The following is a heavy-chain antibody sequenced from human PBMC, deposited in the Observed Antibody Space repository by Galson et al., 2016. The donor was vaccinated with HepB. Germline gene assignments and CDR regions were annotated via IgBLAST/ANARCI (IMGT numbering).Heavy chain of an antibody. CDR2: ISTRLTT. Sequence: SLRLSCAASGFVFSNFGLSWVRQAPGKGLEWVASISTRLTTYYSDSVQGRFTISRDNSNNTLYLKMNGLRAEDTAVYYCAKERLVRRIFDHWGQGTLLTVSS. D-gene: IGHD1-1*01. V-gene: IGHV3-23*01. CDR3: AKERLVRRIFDH. J-gene: IGHJ4*02. CDR1: GFVFSNFG.